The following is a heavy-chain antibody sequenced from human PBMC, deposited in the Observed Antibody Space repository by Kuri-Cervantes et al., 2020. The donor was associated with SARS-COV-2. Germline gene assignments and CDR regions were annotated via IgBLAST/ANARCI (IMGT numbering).Heavy chain of an antibody. CDR1: GYTFTSYY. Sequence: ASVKVSCKASGYTFTSYYMHWVRQAPGQGLAWMGIINPSGGSTSYAQKFQGRVTMTRDTSTSTVYMELRSLRSEATAVYYCARDFRGRVTIFEGSYSLSPAFDIWGQGTMVTVSS. CDR2: INPSGGST. D-gene: IGHD3-3*01. V-gene: IGHV1-46*03. CDR3: ARDFRGRVTIFEGSYSLSPAFDI. J-gene: IGHJ3*02.